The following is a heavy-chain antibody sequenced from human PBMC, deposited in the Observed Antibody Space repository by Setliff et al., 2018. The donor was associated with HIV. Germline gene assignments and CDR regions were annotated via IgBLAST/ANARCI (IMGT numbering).Heavy chain of an antibody. CDR1: GGSISSSSYY. CDR3: ARVFVDTAVLWVLEYYFDS. V-gene: IGHV4-39*07. Sequence: SETLSLTCTVSGGSISSSSYYWGWVRQPPGKGLEWIGSMYYSGSTYYTPSLKIRITISLDTSKNQFSLRMRSVAAADTAVYYCARVFVDTAVLWVLEYYFDSWGRGTLVTVSS. D-gene: IGHD5-18*01. CDR2: MYYSGST. J-gene: IGHJ4*02.